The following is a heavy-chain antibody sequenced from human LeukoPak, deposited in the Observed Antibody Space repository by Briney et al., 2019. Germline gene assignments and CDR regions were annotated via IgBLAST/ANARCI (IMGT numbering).Heavy chain of an antibody. J-gene: IGHJ2*01. Sequence: SETLSLTCPVSGGSISSYYWSWIRQPPGKGLEYIGYIYYSGNTNSNPSLNSRVTISVDTSKNQFSLKLSSVTAADTAVYYCARRGSGASLEYYFDLWGRGTLVTVSS. D-gene: IGHD1-14*01. CDR3: ARRGSGASLEYYFDL. V-gene: IGHV4-59*08. CDR2: IYYSGNT. CDR1: GGSISSYY.